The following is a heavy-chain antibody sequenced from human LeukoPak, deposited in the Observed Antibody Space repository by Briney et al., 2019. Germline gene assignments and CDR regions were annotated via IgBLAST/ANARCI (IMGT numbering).Heavy chain of an antibody. CDR3: TRSDGYGLVGI. J-gene: IGHJ3*01. Sequence: SETLSLTCSVSGVSISSGSNYWGWIRQPPGKTLEWIGSIYSSGSTYYNSSLKSRVIILIDTSKNHFSLTLSPVTAADTAVYYCTRSDGYGLVGIWGQGTMATVSS. V-gene: IGHV4-39*07. D-gene: IGHD3-10*01. CDR2: IYSSGST. CDR1: GVSISSGSNY.